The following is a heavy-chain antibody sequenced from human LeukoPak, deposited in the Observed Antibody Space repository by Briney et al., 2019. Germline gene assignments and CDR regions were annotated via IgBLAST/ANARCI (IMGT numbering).Heavy chain of an antibody. J-gene: IGHJ4*02. D-gene: IGHD1-26*01. V-gene: IGHV4-4*07. CDR2: IYTTGTT. Sequence: SETLSLTCTVSSGSIRSYYWGWVRQPPGKGLEWIDRIYTTGTTQYNPSLKSRVTMSVDTSTNQFSLNLRSMTAADTAVYYCGRQGYTASYYFLDYWSQGTLVAVS. CDR3: GRQGYTASYYFLDY. CDR1: SGSIRSYY.